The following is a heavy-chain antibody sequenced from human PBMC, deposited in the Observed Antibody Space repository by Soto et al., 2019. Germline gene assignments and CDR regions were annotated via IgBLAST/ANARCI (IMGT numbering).Heavy chain of an antibody. CDR2: IYYSGST. CDR1: GGSISSGGYS. D-gene: IGHD5-18*01. CDR3: ARSKGYSYGFDY. V-gene: IGHV4-30-4*07. Sequence: SETLSLTCAVSGGSISSGGYSWSWIRQTPGKGLEWIGYIYYSGSTNYNPSLKSRVTISVDRSKNQFSLKLSSVTAADTAVYYCARSKGYSYGFDYWGQGTLVTVSS. J-gene: IGHJ4*02.